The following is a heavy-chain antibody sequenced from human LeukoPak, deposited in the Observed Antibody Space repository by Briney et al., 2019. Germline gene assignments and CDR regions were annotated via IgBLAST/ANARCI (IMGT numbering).Heavy chain of an antibody. CDR1: GFTFSSYA. D-gene: IGHD3-3*01. Sequence: GRSLRLSCAASGFTFSSYAMSWVRQAPGKGLEWVSAISGSGGSTYYADSVKGRFTTSRDNSKNTLYLQMNSLRAEDTAVYYCAKSGGDFWSGSLRPTDYWGQGTLVTVSS. CDR2: ISGSGGST. CDR3: AKSGGDFWSGSLRPTDY. J-gene: IGHJ4*02. V-gene: IGHV3-23*01.